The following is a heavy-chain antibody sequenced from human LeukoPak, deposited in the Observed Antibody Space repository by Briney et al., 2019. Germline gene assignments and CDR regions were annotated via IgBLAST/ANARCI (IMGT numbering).Heavy chain of an antibody. CDR3: ARQGALVKGIDY. CDR1: GYTFTRYY. V-gene: IGHV1-46*01. CDR2: INPSGGST. Sequence: GASVKVSCKASGYTFTRYYMHWVRQAPGQGLEWMGIINPSGGSTSYAQKFQGRVTMTRDTSISTVYMELSRLRSDDTAVYYCARQGALVKGIDYWGQGTLVTVSS. J-gene: IGHJ4*02. D-gene: IGHD6-13*01.